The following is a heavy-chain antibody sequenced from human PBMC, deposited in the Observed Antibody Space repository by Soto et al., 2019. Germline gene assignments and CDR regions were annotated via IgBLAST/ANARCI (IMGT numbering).Heavy chain of an antibody. V-gene: IGHV4-59*08. Sequence: QVQLQESGPGLVKPSETLSLTCTVSGGSISSYYWSWIRQTPGKGLEWIGYIYNNGRTTYNPSLKSRLTMSLDTSKNQFSLRLSSVTAADTAVYYCAGDIPNGSYRFDYWGQGTLVNVSS. D-gene: IGHD1-26*01. CDR1: GGSISSYY. J-gene: IGHJ1*01. CDR2: IYNNGRT. CDR3: AGDIPNGSYRFDY.